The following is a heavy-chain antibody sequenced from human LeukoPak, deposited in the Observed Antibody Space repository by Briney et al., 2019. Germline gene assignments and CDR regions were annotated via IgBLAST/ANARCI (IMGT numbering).Heavy chain of an antibody. J-gene: IGHJ4*02. CDR2: IYYTGST. CDR1: GGSISSYY. Sequence: SETLSLTCTVSGGSISSYYWNWIRQPPPKGLQWIGYIYYTGSTNYGPSLKSRVTISVDTSTNQFSLRLSSVTAADTAVYYCARDRSGWSFFDYWGQGTLVTVSS. D-gene: IGHD6-19*01. V-gene: IGHV4-59*01. CDR3: ARDRSGWSFFDY.